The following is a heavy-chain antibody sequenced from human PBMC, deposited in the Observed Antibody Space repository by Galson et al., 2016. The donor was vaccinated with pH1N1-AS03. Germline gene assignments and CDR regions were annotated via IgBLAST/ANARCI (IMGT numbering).Heavy chain of an antibody. CDR2: ISDAGST. CDR1: GGSITSYY. D-gene: IGHD1-14*01. CDR3: ARATPGQPGADDYYYYGMDV. J-gene: IGHJ6*02. V-gene: IGHV4-59*08. Sequence: SETLSLTCTVSGGSITSYYWTWIRQPPGKGLEWIGYISDAGSTKYNPSLKSRVTISIDMSKKQFSLKLSSVTAADTAVYYCARATPGQPGADDYYYYGMDVWGQGTTVTVSS.